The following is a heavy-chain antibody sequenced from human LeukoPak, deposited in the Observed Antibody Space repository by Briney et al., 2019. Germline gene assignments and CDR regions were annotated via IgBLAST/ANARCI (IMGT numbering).Heavy chain of an antibody. D-gene: IGHD1-20*01. V-gene: IGHV3-48*01. CDR1: GFAFSSYS. CDR2: MSSGSRTI. Sequence: GGSLRLSCAASGFAFSSYSMNWVRQAPGRGLEWISYMSSGSRTIYYADSVKGRFTISRDNGDNSLYLLLNSLRADDTAVYFCARESITGHRDFDYWGQGTLITVSS. CDR3: ARESITGHRDFDY. J-gene: IGHJ4*02.